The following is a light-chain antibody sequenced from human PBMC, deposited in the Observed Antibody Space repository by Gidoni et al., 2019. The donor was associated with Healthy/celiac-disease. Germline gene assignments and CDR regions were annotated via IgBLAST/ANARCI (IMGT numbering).Light chain of an antibody. Sequence: DIQMTQSPSSLSASVGDRVTITCRASQSISSYLNWYQQKPGKAPKRLIYAASSLQSGVPSRFSGSGSGTDFTITISSTQPEDFATYYCQQSYSTPPLTFGGGTRVEI. V-gene: IGKV1-39*01. CDR2: AAS. CDR3: QQSYSTPPLT. J-gene: IGKJ4*01. CDR1: QSISSY.